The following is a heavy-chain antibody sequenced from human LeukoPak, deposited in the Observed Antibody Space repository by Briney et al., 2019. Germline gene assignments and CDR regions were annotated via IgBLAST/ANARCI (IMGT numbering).Heavy chain of an antibody. CDR3: ARGWTTVVTPAGY. J-gene: IGHJ4*02. V-gene: IGHV1-69*13. CDR2: IIPIFGTA. CDR1: GGTFSSYA. Sequence: SVKVSCKASGGTFSSYAISWVRQAPGQGLEWMGGIIPIFGTANYAQKFQGRVTITADESTSTAYMELSSLRSEDTAVYYSARGWTTVVTPAGYWGQGTLVTVSS. D-gene: IGHD4-23*01.